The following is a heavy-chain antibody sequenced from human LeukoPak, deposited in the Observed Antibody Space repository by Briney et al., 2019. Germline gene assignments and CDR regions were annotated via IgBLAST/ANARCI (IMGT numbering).Heavy chain of an antibody. CDR3: AREPDYGSGSYYNNWFDP. CDR1: GGSISSGGYY. CDR2: IYYSGST. Sequence: TLSLTCTVSGGSISSGGYYWSWLRQHPGTDLEWLGYIYYSGSTYYNPSLKSRVTISVDTSKNQFSLKLSSVTAADTAVYYCAREPDYGSGSYYNNWFDPWGQGTLVTVSS. D-gene: IGHD3-10*01. V-gene: IGHV4-31*03. J-gene: IGHJ5*02.